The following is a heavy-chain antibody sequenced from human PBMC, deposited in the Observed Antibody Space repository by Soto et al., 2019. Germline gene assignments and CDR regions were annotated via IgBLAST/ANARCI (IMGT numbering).Heavy chain of an antibody. CDR1: GFTVSSNC. CDR2: IYSGGGT. J-gene: IGHJ5*02. V-gene: IGHV3-66*01. CDR3: ARDSSGPSS. Sequence: GGFLRLSCVASGFTVSSNCRSWVRQAPGKGLEWISVIYSGGGTYYADSVKGRFTISRDNSKNTLYLQMNNLRAEDTAVYYCARDSSGPSSWGQGTLVTVSS. D-gene: IGHD3-22*01.